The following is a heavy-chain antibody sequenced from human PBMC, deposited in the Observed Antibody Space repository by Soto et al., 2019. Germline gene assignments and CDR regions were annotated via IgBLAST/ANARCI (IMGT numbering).Heavy chain of an antibody. CDR1: GDPLSSGSYY. D-gene: IGHD3-9*01. J-gene: IGHJ5*02. CDR3: ARAASQYFDLLSAFHP. V-gene: IGHV4-61*01. CDR2: IYYTGTT. Sequence: SETLSLTCTVSGDPLSSGSYYWSWTRQSPGKRLEWIAYIYYTGTTKYNPSLKSRVTISVDTSKNQFSLRLTSVTAADTAVYYCARAASQYFDLLSAFHPWGQGTLVTVS.